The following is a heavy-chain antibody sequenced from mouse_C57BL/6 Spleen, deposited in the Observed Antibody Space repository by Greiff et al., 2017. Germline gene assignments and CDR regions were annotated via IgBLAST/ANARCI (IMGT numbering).Heavy chain of an antibody. Sequence: EVKLQESGPVLVKPGASVKMSCKASGYTFTDYYMNWVKQSHGKSLEWIGVINPYNGGTSYNQKFKGKATLTVDKSSSTAYMELNSLTSEDSAVYYCARITTVVGPFAYWGQGTLVTVSA. CDR3: ARITTVVGPFAY. CDR2: INPYNGGT. J-gene: IGHJ3*01. D-gene: IGHD1-1*01. CDR1: GYTFTDYY. V-gene: IGHV1-19*01.